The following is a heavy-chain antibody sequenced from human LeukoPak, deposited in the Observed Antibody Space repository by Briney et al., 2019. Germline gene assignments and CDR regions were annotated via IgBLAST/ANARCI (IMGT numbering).Heavy chain of an antibody. V-gene: IGHV3-11*04. CDR3: ARSLIVASEDY. D-gene: IGHD3-22*01. Sequence: GGSLRLSCAASGFRFDIFYMGWIRQVPGKGLDYIALISASGAVPYYAESVKGRFTISRDNAKNSVSLQMNSLSADDTAVYYCARSLIVASEDYWGQGTLVTVSS. CDR1: GFRFDIFY. J-gene: IGHJ4*02. CDR2: ISASGAVP.